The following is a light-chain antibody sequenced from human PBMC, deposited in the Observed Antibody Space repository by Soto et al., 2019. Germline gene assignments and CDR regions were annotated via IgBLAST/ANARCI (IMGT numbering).Light chain of an antibody. Sequence: DIGMTHSPLSLSVTPGHPASMSCESIQSLLHTDGKTYFYWYLQKPGQPPQLLIYEVSNRFSGVPDRFSGSGSGTEFTLTISSLQSEDFAVYYCQQYNSWPPWTFGQGTKVDI. CDR1: QSLLHTDGKTY. J-gene: IGKJ1*01. V-gene: IGKV2D-29*01. CDR3: QQYNSWPPWT. CDR2: EVS.